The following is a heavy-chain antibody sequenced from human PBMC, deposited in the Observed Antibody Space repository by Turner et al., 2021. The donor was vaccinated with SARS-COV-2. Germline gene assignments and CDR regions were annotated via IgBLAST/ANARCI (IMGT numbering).Heavy chain of an antibody. Sequence: QVQLVQSGAEVKNPGASVKVYCKASGYHFTSFDINWVRQATGQVPEWVGYMNAGSGDTGHARSFQGRVTLTRDTSINTAYMELSGLSFEDTAIYYCARYDYRLRQGFDVWGQGTKVIVSS. CDR3: ARYDYRLRQGFDV. CDR1: GYHFTSFD. V-gene: IGHV1-8*01. J-gene: IGHJ3*01. D-gene: IGHD1-1*01. CDR2: MNAGSGDT.